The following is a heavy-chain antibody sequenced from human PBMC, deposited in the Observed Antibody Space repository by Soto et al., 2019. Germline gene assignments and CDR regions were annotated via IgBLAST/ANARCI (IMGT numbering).Heavy chain of an antibody. CDR2: ISGSGGST. D-gene: IGHD2-15*01. CDR1: GFTFSSYA. Sequence: EVQLLESGGGLVQPGGSLRLSCAASGFTFSSYAMSWVRQAPGKGLEWVSAISGSGGSTYYADSVKGRFTISRDNSKNTLYLQMNSLRAEDTVVYYCAAATVAGRYYFDYWGQGTLVTVSS. V-gene: IGHV3-23*01. J-gene: IGHJ4*02. CDR3: AAATVAGRYYFDY.